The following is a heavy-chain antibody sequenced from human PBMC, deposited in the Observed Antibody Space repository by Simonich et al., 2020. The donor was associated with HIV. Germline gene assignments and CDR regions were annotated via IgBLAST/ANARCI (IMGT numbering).Heavy chain of an antibody. Sequence: QVQLQQWGAGLLKPSETLSLTCVVHGGSLSGHYWSWVRQPPGKGLEWIGEINHSGKTKYNPSLKNRVTISLDTSKNQFSLKLSSVTAADTAVYYRARSPYYYDISGDLDYWGQGTLVTVSS. CDR2: INHSGKT. V-gene: IGHV4-34*01. CDR3: ARSPYYYDISGDLDY. CDR1: GGSLSGHY. J-gene: IGHJ4*02. D-gene: IGHD3-22*01.